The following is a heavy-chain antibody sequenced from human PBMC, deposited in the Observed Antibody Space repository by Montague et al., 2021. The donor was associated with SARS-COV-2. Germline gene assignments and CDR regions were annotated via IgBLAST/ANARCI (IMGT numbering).Heavy chain of an antibody. V-gene: IGHV4-34*01. Sequence: SETLSLTCAVYGGSFSGYYWSWIRQPPGKGLEWIGEINHSGSTXXXPSLKSRVTISVDTSKNQFSLKLSSVTAADTAVYYCAGQRASSPFDHWGQGTLVTVSS. D-gene: IGHD6-13*01. CDR1: GGSFSGYY. CDR2: INHSGST. J-gene: IGHJ4*02. CDR3: AGQRASSPFDH.